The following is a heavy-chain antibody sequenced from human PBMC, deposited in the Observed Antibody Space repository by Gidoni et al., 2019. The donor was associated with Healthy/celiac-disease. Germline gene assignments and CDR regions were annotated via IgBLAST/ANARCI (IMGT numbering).Heavy chain of an antibody. CDR3: ARHKGSSTSPPPIDY. V-gene: IGHV4-39*01. CDR2: IYYSGST. D-gene: IGHD2-2*01. Sequence: QLQLQESGPGLVKPSETLSLTCTVSGGSISSSSYYWGWIRQPPGKGLEWRGSIYYSGSTYYNPSLKSRVTISVDTSKNQFSLKLSSVTAADTAVYYCARHKGSSTSPPPIDYWGQGTLVTVSS. J-gene: IGHJ4*02. CDR1: GGSISSSSYY.